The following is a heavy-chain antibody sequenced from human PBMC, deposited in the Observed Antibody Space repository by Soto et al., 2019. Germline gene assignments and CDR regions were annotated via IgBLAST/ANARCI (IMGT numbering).Heavy chain of an antibody. CDR1: GYAYPSYY. CDR3: ARFFLENYGVIIDGAKWLAS. Sequence: ASVNVYLKTSGYAYPSYYGGGVRLTKEQGLEWMGVINPHGGSTAYAQKFKGRVTLTRDTSASTVYMEVSSLTSEDTAMYYCARFFLENYGVIIDGAKWLASW. CDR2: INPHGGST. J-gene: IGHJ5*01. D-gene: IGHD3-3*01. V-gene: IGHV1-46*01.